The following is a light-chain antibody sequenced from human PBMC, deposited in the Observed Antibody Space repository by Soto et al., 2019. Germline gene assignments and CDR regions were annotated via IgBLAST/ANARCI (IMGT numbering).Light chain of an antibody. CDR2: DVS. Sequence: QSVLTQPASVSGSPGQSITISCTGTSSDVGGYNYVSWYQHHPDKAPKLMIYDVSNRPSGVSNRFSGSKSGNTASLTISGLQAEDEADYYCSSYTSSRTLVVFGGGTKLTVL. CDR1: SSDVGGYNY. CDR3: SSYTSSRTLVV. V-gene: IGLV2-14*03. J-gene: IGLJ2*01.